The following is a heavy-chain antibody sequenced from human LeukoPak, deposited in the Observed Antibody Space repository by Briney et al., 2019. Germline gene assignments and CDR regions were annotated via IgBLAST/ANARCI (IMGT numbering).Heavy chain of an antibody. CDR3: TRERERGTYFI. Sequence: ASVKVSCKASGYTFTSNCMHWVRQAPGQGLEWVGIINPSGGSTRYAQKFQGRVTMTRDTSTSTLYMELSSLTSEDTAVYYCTRERERGTYFIWGQGTLVTVSS. J-gene: IGHJ4*02. D-gene: IGHD3-10*01. CDR1: GYTFTSNC. V-gene: IGHV1-46*01. CDR2: INPSGGST.